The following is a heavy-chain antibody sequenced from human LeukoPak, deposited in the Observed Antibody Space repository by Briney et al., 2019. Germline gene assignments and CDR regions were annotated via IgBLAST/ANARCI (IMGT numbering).Heavy chain of an antibody. CDR1: GGSFSGYY. V-gene: IGHV4-34*01. D-gene: IGHD6-13*01. CDR3: ARDERGGSSSDI. Sequence: SETLSLTCAVYGGSFSGYYWSWIRQPPGKGLEWIGEINHSGSTNYNPSLKSRVTISVDTSKNQFSLKLSSVTAADTALYYCARDERGGSSSDIWGQGTMVTVSS. J-gene: IGHJ3*02. CDR2: INHSGST.